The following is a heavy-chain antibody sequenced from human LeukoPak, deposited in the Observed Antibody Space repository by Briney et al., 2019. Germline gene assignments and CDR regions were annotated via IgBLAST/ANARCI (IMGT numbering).Heavy chain of an antibody. D-gene: IGHD5-24*01. CDR1: GFTFSSYG. CDR3: ARDLGRDGYNWAFRY. V-gene: IGHV1-18*01. J-gene: IGHJ4*02. CDR2: ISAYNGNT. Sequence: GRSLRLSCAASGFTFSSYGMHWVRQAPGKGLEWVGWISAYNGNTNYAQNLQDRVTMTTDTSTSTVYMELSSLRSEDTAVYYCARDLGRDGYNWAFRYWGQGTLVTVSS.